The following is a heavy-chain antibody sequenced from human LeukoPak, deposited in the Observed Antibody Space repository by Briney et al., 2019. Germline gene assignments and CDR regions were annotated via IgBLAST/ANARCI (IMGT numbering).Heavy chain of an antibody. J-gene: IGHJ4*02. CDR3: AREVDGSGTFDY. CDR2: INSNGGST. D-gene: IGHD3-10*01. Sequence: GGSLRLSCAASRFAFSSCTMHWVRQAPGKRLEYVSAINSNGGSTYYANSVKGRFTISRDNSKNTLYLHMGSLRPEDMAVYYCAREVDGSGTFDYWGQGTLVTVSS. CDR1: RFAFSSCT. V-gene: IGHV3-64*01.